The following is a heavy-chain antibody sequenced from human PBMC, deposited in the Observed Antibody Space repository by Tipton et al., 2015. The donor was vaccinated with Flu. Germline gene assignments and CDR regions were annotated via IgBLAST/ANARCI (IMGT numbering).Heavy chain of an antibody. Sequence: TLSLTCTVSGGSFTNYYWSWIRQPPGKGLEWIGFVHYRENTSYDPSLKNRVTMSLDTSKNQFSLKLISVTAADTAVYYCAGHFTSGPFASWGQGTPVTVSS. J-gene: IGHJ4*02. V-gene: IGHV4-59*08. CDR2: VHYRENT. CDR1: GGSFTNYY. CDR3: AGHFTSGPFAS. D-gene: IGHD2-8*02.